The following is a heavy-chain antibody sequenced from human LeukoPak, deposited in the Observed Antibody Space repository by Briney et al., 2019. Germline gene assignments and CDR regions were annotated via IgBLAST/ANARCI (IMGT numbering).Heavy chain of an antibody. CDR3: ATDGTAMVRSDFRY. J-gene: IGHJ4*02. V-gene: IGHV3-48*01. Sequence: PGGSLRLSCAASGFPFSAYEMNWVRQAPGKGLEWVSYISSSSSTIYYADSVEGRFTISRDNAKNSLYLQMNSLRAEDTAVYYCATDGTAMVRSDFRYWGQGTLVTVSS. CDR2: ISSSSSTI. D-gene: IGHD5-18*01. CDR1: GFPFSAYE.